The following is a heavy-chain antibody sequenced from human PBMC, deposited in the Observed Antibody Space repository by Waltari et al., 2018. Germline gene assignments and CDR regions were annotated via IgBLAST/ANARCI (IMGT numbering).Heavy chain of an antibody. Sequence: EVQLVESGGGVVKPGLSLRLSCPASGFPFTNAWMNWVRQAPGRGLEWVGRIKTRTDGETTDYAASVKDRFTISRDDSKNTVYLQLTGLKTEDTAVYYCATGTMTLVTPFFWGQGTLVTVSS. V-gene: IGHV3-15*07. J-gene: IGHJ4*02. CDR3: ATGTMTLVTPFF. CDR2: IKTRTDGETT. D-gene: IGHD4-17*01. CDR1: GFPFTNAW.